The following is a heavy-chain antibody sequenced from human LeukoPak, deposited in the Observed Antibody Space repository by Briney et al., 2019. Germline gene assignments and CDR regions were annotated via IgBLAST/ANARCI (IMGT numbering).Heavy chain of an antibody. CDR1: GYTFTSYD. Sequence: ASVKVSCKASGYTFTSYDINWVRQATGQGLEWMGWMNPNSGNTGYAQKFQGRVTMTRNTSISTAYMELSRLRSKDTAVYYCARGPVVPAARRTNWFDPWGQGTLVTVSS. J-gene: IGHJ5*02. V-gene: IGHV1-8*01. CDR3: ARGPVVPAARRTNWFDP. D-gene: IGHD2-2*01. CDR2: MNPNSGNT.